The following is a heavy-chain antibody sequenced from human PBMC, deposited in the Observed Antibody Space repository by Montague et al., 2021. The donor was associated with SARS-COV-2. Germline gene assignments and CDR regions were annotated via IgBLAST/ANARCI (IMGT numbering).Heavy chain of an antibody. J-gene: IGHJ5*02. CDR3: ARDRFIAGGRLPHGFDP. Sequence: SETLSLTCSASGGPISGYYWSWIRQSPGKGLERIGYIYYSGGTXXXPSXXXRVIISVDTSKSQFSLKLSSVTAADTAVYYCARDRFIAGGRLPHGFDPWGQGTLVTVSS. CDR1: GGPISGYY. D-gene: IGHD6-13*01. CDR2: IYYSGGT. V-gene: IGHV4-59*01.